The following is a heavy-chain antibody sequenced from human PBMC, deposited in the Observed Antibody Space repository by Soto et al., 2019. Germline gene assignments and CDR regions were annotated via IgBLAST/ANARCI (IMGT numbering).Heavy chain of an antibody. V-gene: IGHV4-30-4*01. CDR2: IYYSGST. Sequence: SETLSLTCTVSGGSISSGDYYWSWIRQPPGKGLEWIGYIYYSGSTYYNPSLKSRVTISVDTSRNQFSPKLSSVTAADTAVYYCARDERYYDSSGYYYSNWFDPWGQGTLVTVSS. CDR3: ARDERYYDSSGYYYSNWFDP. J-gene: IGHJ5*02. CDR1: GGSISSGDYY. D-gene: IGHD3-22*01.